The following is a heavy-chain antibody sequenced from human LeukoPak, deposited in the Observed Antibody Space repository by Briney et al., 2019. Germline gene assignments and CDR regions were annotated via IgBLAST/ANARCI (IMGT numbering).Heavy chain of an antibody. J-gene: IGHJ3*01. CDR3: ARVGAVGGVFRAFDL. CDR1: GFTFSSYA. Sequence: GGSLRLSCAASGFTFSSYAMHWVRQAPGKGLEWVAVISYDGSNKYYADSVKGRFTISRDNSKNTLYLQMNSLRAEDTAVYYCARVGAVGGVFRAFDLWGQGTMVTVSS. D-gene: IGHD3-16*01. V-gene: IGHV3-30*14. CDR2: ISYDGSNK.